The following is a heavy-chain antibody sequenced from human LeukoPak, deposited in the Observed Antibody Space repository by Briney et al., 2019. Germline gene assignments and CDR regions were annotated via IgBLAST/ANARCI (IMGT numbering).Heavy chain of an antibody. J-gene: IGHJ6*03. Sequence: PSETLSLTCTVSGGSISSGGYYWSWIRQPPGKGLEWIGYIYHSGSTYYNPSLKSRVTISVDRSKNQFSLKLSSVTAADTAVYYCARDLRGYCSSTSCSLRHYYYYYMDVWGKGTTVTVSS. CDR3: ARDLRGYCSSTSCSLRHYYYYYMDV. D-gene: IGHD2-2*01. CDR2: IYHSGST. CDR1: GGSISSGGYY. V-gene: IGHV4-30-2*01.